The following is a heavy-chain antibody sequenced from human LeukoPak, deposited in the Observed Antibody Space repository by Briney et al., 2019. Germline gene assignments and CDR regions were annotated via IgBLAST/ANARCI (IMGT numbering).Heavy chain of an antibody. CDR2: IIPIFGTA. CDR1: GGTFSSYA. J-gene: IGHJ4*02. V-gene: IGHV1-69*13. CDR3: ASTIFGVDHRLDY. D-gene: IGHD3-3*01. Sequence: GASVKVSCKASGGTFSSYAISWVRQAPGQGLEWMGGIIPIFGTANYAQKFQGRVTITADESTSTAYMELSSLRSEDTAVYYCASTIFGVDHRLDYWGQGTLVTVSS.